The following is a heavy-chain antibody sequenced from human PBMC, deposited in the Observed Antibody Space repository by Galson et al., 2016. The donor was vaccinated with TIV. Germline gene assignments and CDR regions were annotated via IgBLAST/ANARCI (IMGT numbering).Heavy chain of an antibody. CDR3: VRARAKSDSY. V-gene: IGHV3-7*03. CDR2: IKQDDSEL. Sequence: SLRLSCAGSGFTFSSYWVIWVRQAPGKGLEWVANIKQDDSELYYAESVKGRFTISRDNAKNSVYLQMNSLTVEDTAVYYCVRARAKSDSYGGQGTLVTVSS. CDR1: GFTFSSYW. D-gene: IGHD2-21*02. J-gene: IGHJ4*02.